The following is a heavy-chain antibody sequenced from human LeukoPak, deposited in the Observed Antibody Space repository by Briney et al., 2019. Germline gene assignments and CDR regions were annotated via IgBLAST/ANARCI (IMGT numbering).Heavy chain of an antibody. V-gene: IGHV4-61*02. D-gene: IGHD3-10*01. CDR1: GDSISTGSYY. Sequence: SETLSLTCTVSGDSISTGSYYWSWIRQPAGRGLEWIGRIYTSGSTKYNPPLKSRVTISIDTSKNQFSLKLSSVTAADTAVYYCARLASSTKNDYWGQGTLVTVSS. J-gene: IGHJ4*02. CDR2: IYTSGST. CDR3: ARLASSTKNDY.